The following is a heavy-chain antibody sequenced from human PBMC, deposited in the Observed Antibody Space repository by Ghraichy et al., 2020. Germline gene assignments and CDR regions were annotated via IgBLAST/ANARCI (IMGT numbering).Heavy chain of an antibody. Sequence: GSLRLSCTVSGGSISSSSYYWGWIRQPPGKGLEWIGSIYYSGSTYYNPSLKSRVTISVDTSKNQFSLKLSSVTAADTAVYYCARHGLYYDILTGYYPLMFDYWGQGTLVTVSS. V-gene: IGHV4-39*01. CDR1: GGSISSSSYY. CDR3: ARHGLYYDILTGYYPLMFDY. CDR2: IYYSGST. D-gene: IGHD3-9*01. J-gene: IGHJ4*02.